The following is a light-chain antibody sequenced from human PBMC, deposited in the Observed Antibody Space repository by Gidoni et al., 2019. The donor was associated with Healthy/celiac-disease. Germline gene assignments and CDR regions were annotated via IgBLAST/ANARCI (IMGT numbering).Light chain of an antibody. J-gene: IGKJ2*01. Sequence: EIVMTQSPATLSVSPGERATLSCRASQSVNSNLAWYQRKPGQAPRLLIYGASTRATGIPARFSGSGSGTEFTLTISSLQSEDFAVYYCQQYNNWPPYTFXXXTKLEIK. V-gene: IGKV3-15*01. CDR1: QSVNSN. CDR3: QQYNNWPPYT. CDR2: GAS.